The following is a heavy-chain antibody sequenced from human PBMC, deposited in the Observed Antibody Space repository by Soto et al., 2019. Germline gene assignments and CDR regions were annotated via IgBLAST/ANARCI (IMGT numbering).Heavy chain of an antibody. CDR3: TATYYYDSSGLDY. CDR2: IRSKANSYAT. V-gene: IGHV3-73*01. J-gene: IGHJ4*02. Sequence: PGGSLRLSCAASGFTFSGSAMHWVRQASGKGLEWVGRIRSKANSYATAYAASVKGRFTISRDDSKNTAYLQMNSLKTEDTAVYYCTATYYYDSSGLDYWGQGTLVTVS. CDR1: GFTFSGSA. D-gene: IGHD3-22*01.